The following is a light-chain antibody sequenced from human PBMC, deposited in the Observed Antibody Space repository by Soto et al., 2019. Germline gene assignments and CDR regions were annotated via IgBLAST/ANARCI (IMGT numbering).Light chain of an antibody. CDR2: GAS. Sequence: EVVLTQSPGTLSLSPGGRATLSCRASQSVSSSFLAWYQQKPGQAPRLLIYGASSRATGIPDRFSGSGSGTDVTLTINRLQPDDFAVYYCQQYYSSPALTFGGGTKVEIK. CDR3: QQYYSSPALT. CDR1: QSVSSSF. V-gene: IGKV3-20*01. J-gene: IGKJ4*01.